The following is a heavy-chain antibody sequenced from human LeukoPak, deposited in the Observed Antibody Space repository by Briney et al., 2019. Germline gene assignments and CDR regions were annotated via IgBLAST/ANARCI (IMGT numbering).Heavy chain of an antibody. J-gene: IGHJ4*02. Sequence: GRSLRLSCAASGFTFSSYAMHWVRQAPGKGLEWVAVISYDGSNKYYADSVKGRFTISRDNSKNTLYLQMNSLRAEDTAVYYCAKVSGWIPLDYFDYWGQGTLVTVSS. CDR3: AKVSGWIPLDYFDY. CDR2: ISYDGSNK. CDR1: GFTFSSYA. D-gene: IGHD5-18*01. V-gene: IGHV3-30-3*01.